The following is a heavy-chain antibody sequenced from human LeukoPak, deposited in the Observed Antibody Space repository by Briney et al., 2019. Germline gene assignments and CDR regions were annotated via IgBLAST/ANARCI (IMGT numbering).Heavy chain of an antibody. V-gene: IGHV4-4*02. Sequence: PSETLSLTCAVSGGSISSSNWWSWVRRPPGKGLEWIGEIYHSGSTNYNPSLKSRVTISVDKSKNQFSLKLSSVTAADTAVYYCARDSSPTFDYYGSGSYYTRRWFDPWGQGTLVTVSS. CDR3: ARDSSPTFDYYGSGSYYTRRWFDP. CDR1: GGSISSSNW. CDR2: IYHSGST. D-gene: IGHD3-10*01. J-gene: IGHJ5*02.